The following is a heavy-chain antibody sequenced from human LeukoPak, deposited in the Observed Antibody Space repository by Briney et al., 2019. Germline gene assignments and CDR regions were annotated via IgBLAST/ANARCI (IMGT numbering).Heavy chain of an antibody. CDR1: GYSISSGYY. D-gene: IGHD3-16*01. Sequence: PSETLSLTCTVSGYSISSGYYWGWVRQPPGKGLEWIGSIYHSGSTYYNPSLKSRVTISVDTSKNQFSLKLSSVTAADTAVYYCARETSQKGAHYMDVWGKGTTVTISS. J-gene: IGHJ6*03. V-gene: IGHV4-38-2*02. CDR3: ARETSQKGAHYMDV. CDR2: IYHSGST.